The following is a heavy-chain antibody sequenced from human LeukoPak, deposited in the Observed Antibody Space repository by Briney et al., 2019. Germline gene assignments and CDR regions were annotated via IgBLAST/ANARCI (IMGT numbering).Heavy chain of an antibody. Sequence: SVKVSCKASGGTFSSYAISWVRQAPGQGLKWMGRIIPIFGTANYAQKFQGRVTITTDESTSTAYMELSSLRSEDTAVYYCATQGRYSSGRRGYFDYWGQGTLVTVSS. V-gene: IGHV1-69*05. CDR2: IIPIFGTA. D-gene: IGHD6-19*01. J-gene: IGHJ4*02. CDR1: GGTFSSYA. CDR3: ATQGRYSSGRRGYFDY.